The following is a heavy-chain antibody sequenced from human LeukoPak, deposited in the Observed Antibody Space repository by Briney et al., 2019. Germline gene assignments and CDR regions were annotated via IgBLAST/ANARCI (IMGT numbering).Heavy chain of an antibody. J-gene: IGHJ4*02. CDR2: ISAYNGNT. V-gene: IGHV1-18*04. Sequence: GASVKVFCKASGYTFTSYGISWVRQAPGQGLEWMGWISAYNGNTHYAQRLQGRVTMTTDTSTSTAYMELRSLRSDDTAMYYCARKEQQLAFDYWGQGTLVTVSS. D-gene: IGHD6-13*01. CDR3: ARKEQQLAFDY. CDR1: GYTFTSYG.